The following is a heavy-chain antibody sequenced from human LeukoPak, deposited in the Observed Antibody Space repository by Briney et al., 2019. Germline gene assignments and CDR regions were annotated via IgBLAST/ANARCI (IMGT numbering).Heavy chain of an antibody. Sequence: GGSLRLSCAGSGFSFSSHGMNWVRQAPGKGLEWVSGISPSGDITYYTDSVRGRFTISRDNFKNTLSLQVNSLRAEDTAVYYCAKGSSIAAAPPLDYWGQGTLVTVSS. CDR1: GFSFSSHG. J-gene: IGHJ4*02. CDR2: ISPSGDIT. D-gene: IGHD6-13*01. V-gene: IGHV3-23*01. CDR3: AKGSSIAAAPPLDY.